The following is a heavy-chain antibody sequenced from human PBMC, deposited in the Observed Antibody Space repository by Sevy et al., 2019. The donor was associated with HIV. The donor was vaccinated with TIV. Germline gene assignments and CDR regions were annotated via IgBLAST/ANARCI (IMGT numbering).Heavy chain of an antibody. CDR2: INSGSNTK. V-gene: IGHV3-48*02. J-gene: IGHJ4*02. D-gene: IGHD4-17*01. CDR3: ARDMDYGVIGDY. CDR1: EFIFSSYS. Sequence: GESLKISCVASEFIFSSYSMNWVRQAPGKGLEWVAYINSGSNTKYDADSVKGRFTISRDNAKNSLNLQMNSLRDEDTAVYYCARDMDYGVIGDYWGQGTLVTVSS.